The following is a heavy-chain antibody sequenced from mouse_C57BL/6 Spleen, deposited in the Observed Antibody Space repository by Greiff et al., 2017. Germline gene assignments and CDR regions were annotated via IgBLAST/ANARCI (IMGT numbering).Heavy chain of an antibody. V-gene: IGHV1-69*01. CDR2: IDPSDSYT. Sequence: VQLQQPGAELVMPGASVKLSCKASGYTFTSYWMHWVKQRPGQGLEWIGEIDPSDSYTNYNQKFKGKSTLTVDKSSSTAYMQLSSLTSEDSAVYYCARSGAGRGYFDVWGTGTTVTVSS. D-gene: IGHD3-3*01. CDR3: ARSGAGRGYFDV. J-gene: IGHJ1*03. CDR1: GYTFTSYW.